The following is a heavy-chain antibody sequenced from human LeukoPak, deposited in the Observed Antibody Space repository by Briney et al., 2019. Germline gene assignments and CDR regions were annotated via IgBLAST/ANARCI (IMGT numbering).Heavy chain of an antibody. V-gene: IGHV3-21*04. D-gene: IGHD3-22*01. CDR3: ARDTYNYYYDSSGYSKPFDY. J-gene: IGHJ4*02. CDR2: SSSSSSYI. CDR1: GFTFSSYS. Sequence: PGGSLRLSCAASGFTFSSYSMNWVRQAPGKGLDWVSSSSSSSSYIYYADSVKGRFTISRDNAKNSLYLQMNSLRAEDTAVYYCARDTYNYYYDSSGYSKPFDYWGQGTLVTVSS.